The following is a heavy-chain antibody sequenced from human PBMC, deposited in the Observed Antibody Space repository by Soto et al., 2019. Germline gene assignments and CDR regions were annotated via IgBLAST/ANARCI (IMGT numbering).Heavy chain of an antibody. CDR3: AKDLVEMATWHAFDI. Sequence: PGGSLRLSCAASGFTFSSYAMSWVRQAPGKGLEWVSAISGSGGSTYYADSVKGQFTIPRDNSKNTLYLQMNSLRAEDTAVYYCAKDLVEMATWHAFDIWGQGTMVTVSS. D-gene: IGHD5-12*01. CDR1: GFTFSSYA. CDR2: ISGSGGST. V-gene: IGHV3-23*01. J-gene: IGHJ3*02.